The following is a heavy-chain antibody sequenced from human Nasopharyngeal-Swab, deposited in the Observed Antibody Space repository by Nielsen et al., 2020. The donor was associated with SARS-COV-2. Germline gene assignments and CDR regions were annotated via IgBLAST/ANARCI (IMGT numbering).Heavy chain of an antibody. CDR1: GGTFSSYA. CDR3: ARGGVADKSEGIDY. V-gene: IGHV1-18*01. D-gene: IGHD2-15*01. Sequence: ASVKVSCKASGGTFSSYAISWVRQAPGQGLEWMGWISAYNGNTNYAQKLQGRVTMTTDTSTSTAYMELRSLRPDDTAVYYCARGGVADKSEGIDYWGQGTLVTVSS. CDR2: ISAYNGNT. J-gene: IGHJ4*02.